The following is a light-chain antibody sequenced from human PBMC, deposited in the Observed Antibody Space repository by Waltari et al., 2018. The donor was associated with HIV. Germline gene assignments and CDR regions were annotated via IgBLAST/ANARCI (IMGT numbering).Light chain of an antibody. J-gene: IGLJ1*01. Sequence: QTVVTQEPSFSVSPGETVTLTCGLTSGSVSTTYDPSWYQQAPGQAPRASIYNTSSRSSGAPDRFAGSILGNKAALTITGAQADDESHDYCALYVGGGIYAFGPGTEVTVL. CDR2: NTS. CDR3: ALYVGGGIYA. V-gene: IGLV8-61*01. CDR1: SGSVSTTYD.